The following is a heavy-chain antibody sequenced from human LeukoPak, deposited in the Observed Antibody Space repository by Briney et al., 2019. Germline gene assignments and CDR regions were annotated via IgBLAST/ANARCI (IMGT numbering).Heavy chain of an antibody. V-gene: IGHV3-7*04. CDR1: GFTFSSYW. D-gene: IGHD3-10*01. CDR2: IKQDGSEK. Sequence: GGSLRLSCAASGFTFSSYWMSWVRQAPGKGLEWVANIKQDGSEKYYVASVKGRFTISRDNAKNSLYLQMNSLRAEDTAVYYCARGTDMVRGVIIDTYYFDYWGQGTLVTVSS. CDR3: ARGTDMVRGVIIDTYYFDY. J-gene: IGHJ4*02.